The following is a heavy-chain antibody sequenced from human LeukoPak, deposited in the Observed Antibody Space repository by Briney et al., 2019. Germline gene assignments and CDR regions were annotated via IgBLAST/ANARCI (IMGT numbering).Heavy chain of an antibody. D-gene: IGHD2-2*02. CDR3: ARVNRVVVPAAIVRTGALPPVY. V-gene: IGHV1-18*01. CDR1: GYTFTSYG. CDR2: ISAYNGNT. Sequence: ASVKVSCKASGYTFTSYGISWVRQAPGQGLEWMGWISAYNGNTNYAQKLQGRVTMTTDTSTSTAYMELRSLRSDDTAVYYCARVNRVVVPAAIVRTGALPPVYWGQGTLVTVSS. J-gene: IGHJ4*02.